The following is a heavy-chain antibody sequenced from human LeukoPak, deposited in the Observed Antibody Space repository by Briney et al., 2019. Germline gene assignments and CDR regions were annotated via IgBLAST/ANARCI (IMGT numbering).Heavy chain of an antibody. D-gene: IGHD3-10*01. CDR2: IYYSGST. Sequence: SETLSLTCTVSGGPISSYYWSWIPQPPGKGLEGIGYIYYSGSTNYTPSLKSRVTISVDTSKNQFSLKLSSVTAADTAVYYCAREDIWFGELSGFDPWGQGTLVTVSS. CDR1: GGPISSYY. CDR3: AREDIWFGELSGFDP. V-gene: IGHV4-59*01. J-gene: IGHJ5*02.